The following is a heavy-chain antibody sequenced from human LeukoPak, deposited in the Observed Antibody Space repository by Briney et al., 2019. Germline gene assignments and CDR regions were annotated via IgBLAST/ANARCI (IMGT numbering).Heavy chain of an antibody. J-gene: IGHJ4*02. V-gene: IGHV3-7*01. CDR1: GFTFSSYW. CDR2: IKEDGSEK. CDR3: ARVGGSIHRIDY. D-gene: IGHD2-2*01. Sequence: TGGSLRLSCAASGFTFSSYWMTWVRQAPGKGPEWVANIKEDGSEKYYVDSVKGRFTISRDNAKNSLYLQMSSLRAEDTAVYYCARVGGSIHRIDYWGQGTLVTVSS.